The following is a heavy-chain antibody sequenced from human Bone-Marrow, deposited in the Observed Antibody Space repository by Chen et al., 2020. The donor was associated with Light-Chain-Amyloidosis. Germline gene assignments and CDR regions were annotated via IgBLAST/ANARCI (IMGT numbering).Heavy chain of an antibody. V-gene: IGHV3-7*01. J-gene: IGHJ4*02. CDR3: AKMRGYSYGYYFDY. CDR2: LMQVGSEK. Sequence: QVVESGGGLVQPGGSLRLSCAVSGFTLSRYWMSWVRQAPGKGLEWVANLMQVGSEKYYLDSVRGRFTISRDNAKSSLSLQMNSLRAEDTAVYYCAKMRGYSYGYYFDYWGQGTLVTVTS. D-gene: IGHD5-18*01. CDR1: GFTLSRYW.